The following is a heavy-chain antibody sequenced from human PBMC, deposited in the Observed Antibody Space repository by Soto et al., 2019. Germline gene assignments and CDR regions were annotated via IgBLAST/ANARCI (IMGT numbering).Heavy chain of an antibody. J-gene: IGHJ6*02. V-gene: IGHV1-58*01. CDR2: IVVGSGNT. D-gene: IGHD5-18*01. CDR3: AATGRIQLWLSDYYYGMDV. CDR1: GFTFTSSA. Sequence: SVKVSCKASGFTFTSSAVQWVRQARGQRLEWIGWIVVGSGNTNYAQKFQERVTITRDMSTSTAYMELSSLRSEDTAVYYRAATGRIQLWLSDYYYGMDVWGQGTTVTVSS.